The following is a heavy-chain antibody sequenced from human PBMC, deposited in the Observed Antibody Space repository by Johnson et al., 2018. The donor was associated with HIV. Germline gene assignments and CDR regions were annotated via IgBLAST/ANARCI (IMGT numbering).Heavy chain of an antibody. D-gene: IGHD3-16*02. J-gene: IGHJ3*02. V-gene: IGHV3-15*01. Sequence: VQLVESGGGVVRPGGSLRLCCAASGFTFDDFGMSWVRQAPGKGLEWVGRIKRKIEGEATDYAAPVKGRFTISRDDSKNTLFLQMSSLKTDDTAVYYCTTAIVIDAFDIWGQGTMVTVSS. CDR1: GFTFDDFG. CDR3: TTAIVIDAFDI. CDR2: IKRKIEGEAT.